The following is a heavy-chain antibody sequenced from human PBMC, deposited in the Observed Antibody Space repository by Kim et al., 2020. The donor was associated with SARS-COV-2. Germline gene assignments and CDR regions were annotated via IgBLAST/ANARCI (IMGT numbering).Heavy chain of an antibody. Sequence: GDSTFYAESVSGRFTISRDTSTNTLYLQMTNVRAEDTAVYYGAKLYTPWVWGQGTLGTVSS. CDR3: AKLYTPWV. J-gene: IGHJ4*02. CDR2: GDST. D-gene: IGHD1-20*01. V-gene: IGHV3-23*01.